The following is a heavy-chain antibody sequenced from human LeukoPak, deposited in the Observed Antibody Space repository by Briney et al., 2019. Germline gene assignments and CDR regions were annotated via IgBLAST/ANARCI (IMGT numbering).Heavy chain of an antibody. Sequence: SETLSPTCTVSRGSISNSYWSWIRQPPGKGLEWIGYIYSSGSTNYNPSLKSRVTISVDTSKNQFSLKLRSVTAADTAVYYCAKGISGITYFDYWGQGALVTVSS. J-gene: IGHJ4*02. D-gene: IGHD1-20*01. CDR1: RGSISNSY. CDR3: AKGISGITYFDY. V-gene: IGHV4-59*08. CDR2: IYSSGST.